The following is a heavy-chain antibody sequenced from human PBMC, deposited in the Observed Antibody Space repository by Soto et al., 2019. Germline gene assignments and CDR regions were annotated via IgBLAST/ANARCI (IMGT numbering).Heavy chain of an antibody. CDR1: GGTFSSET. CDR2: IIPITDTA. Sequence: GASVKVSCKASGGTFSSETLTWLRQAPGQGLEWMGGIIPITDTANYAQKFQGRVTITADESTSTVYMELSSLRSEDTALYYCARPPLPGYSIHFNSWGQGTLVTVSS. D-gene: IGHD2-15*01. CDR3: ARPPLPGYSIHFNS. J-gene: IGHJ4*02. V-gene: IGHV1-69*13.